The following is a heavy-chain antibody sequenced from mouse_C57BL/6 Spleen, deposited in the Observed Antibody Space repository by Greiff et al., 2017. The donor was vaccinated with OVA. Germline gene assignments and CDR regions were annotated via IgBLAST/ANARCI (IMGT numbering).Heavy chain of an antibody. CDR2: ISYDGSN. V-gene: IGHV3-6*01. D-gene: IGHD3-2*02. J-gene: IGHJ3*01. CDR3: ARASSGYVGFAY. Sequence: ESGPGLVKPSQSLSLTCSVTGYSITSGYYWNWIRQFPGNKLEWMGYISYDGSNNYNPSLKNRISITRDTSKNQFFLKLNSVTTEDTATYYCARASSGYVGFAYWGQGTLVTVSA. CDR1: GYSITSGYY.